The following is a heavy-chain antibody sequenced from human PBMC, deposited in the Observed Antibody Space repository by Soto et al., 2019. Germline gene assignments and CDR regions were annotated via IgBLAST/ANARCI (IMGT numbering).Heavy chain of an antibody. CDR2: ISGSGGST. Sequence: PGGSMRLSCAASGVTFSSYAMSGVRQAPGKGLEWVSAISGSGGSTYYADSVKGRFTISGDNSKNTLYLQMNSLRAEDTAVYYCAKERVNFDYWGQGTLVTVSS. CDR3: AKERVNFDY. V-gene: IGHV3-23*01. D-gene: IGHD3-22*01. J-gene: IGHJ4*02. CDR1: GVTFSSYA.